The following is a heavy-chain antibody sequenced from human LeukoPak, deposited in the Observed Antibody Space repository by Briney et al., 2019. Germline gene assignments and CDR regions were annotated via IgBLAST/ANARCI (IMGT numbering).Heavy chain of an antibody. D-gene: IGHD2-21*02. CDR1: GGSMSGSY. Sequence: SETLSLTCSVSGGSMSGSYWSWIRQPPGKGLEWIGYIYNSGSTKYNPSLKSRVTISIDTSKKQLSLKLSSVTAADTAVYYCARLAVTGHLDYWGQGTLVTV. V-gene: IGHV4-59*08. CDR3: ARLAVTGHLDY. CDR2: IYNSGST. J-gene: IGHJ4*02.